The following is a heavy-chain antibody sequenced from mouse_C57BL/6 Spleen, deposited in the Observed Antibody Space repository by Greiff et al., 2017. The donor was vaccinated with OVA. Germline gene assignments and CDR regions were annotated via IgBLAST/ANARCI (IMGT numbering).Heavy chain of an antibody. CDR1: GFTFSSYG. CDR2: ISSGGSYT. V-gene: IGHV5-6*01. CDR3: ARQDSSGG. J-gene: IGHJ3*01. Sequence: VQLKESGGDLVKPGGSLKLSCAASGFTFSSYGMSWVRQTPDKRLEWVATISSGGSYTYYPDSVKGRFTISRDNAKNTLYLQMSSLKSEDTAMYYCARQDSSGGWGQGTLVTVSA. D-gene: IGHD3-2*02.